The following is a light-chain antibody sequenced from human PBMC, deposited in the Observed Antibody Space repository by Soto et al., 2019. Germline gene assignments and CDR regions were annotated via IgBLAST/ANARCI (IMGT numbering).Light chain of an antibody. V-gene: IGKV3-20*01. CDR1: QSVSSSY. CDR2: GVS. Sequence: IVLTQSPGTLSLSPGKRATLSCRASQSVSSSYLAWYRQKPGQTPRLLIHGVSSRATGIPDRFSGSGSGTDFTLIISRLEPEDFAVYYCQQYGSSPPLTFGGGTKVDIK. J-gene: IGKJ4*01. CDR3: QQYGSSPPLT.